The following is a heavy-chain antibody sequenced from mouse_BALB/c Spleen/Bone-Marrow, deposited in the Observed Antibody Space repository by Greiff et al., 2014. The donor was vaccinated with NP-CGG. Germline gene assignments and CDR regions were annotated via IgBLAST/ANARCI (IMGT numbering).Heavy chain of an antibody. J-gene: IGHJ4*01. Sequence: DVHLVESGGGLVKPGGSLKLSCAASGFTFSRFAMSWVRQSPEKRLEWVATISSGGTYTYYLDSVKGRFTISRDSAKNTLYLQMSSLRSEDTAMYYCGRKVGNYPYYGVDYWGQGASVTVSS. CDR3: GRKVGNYPYYGVDY. CDR2: ISSGGTYT. CDR1: GFTFSRFA. V-gene: IGHV5-9-3*01. D-gene: IGHD2-1*01.